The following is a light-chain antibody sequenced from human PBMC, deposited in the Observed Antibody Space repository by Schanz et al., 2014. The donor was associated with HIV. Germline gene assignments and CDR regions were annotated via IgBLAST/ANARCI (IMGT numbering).Light chain of an antibody. CDR2: SAS. CDR1: QGIRTD. Sequence: DIQMTQSPSSLSASVGDRVTITCRASQGIRTDLGWYEQKPGKAPKRLIYSASNLQSGVPLRFSGSGFGTEFTLTSSSLQPDDFATYYCQQYNSYQYTLGPGTKLQIK. V-gene: IGKV1-17*01. CDR3: QQYNSYQYT. J-gene: IGKJ2*01.